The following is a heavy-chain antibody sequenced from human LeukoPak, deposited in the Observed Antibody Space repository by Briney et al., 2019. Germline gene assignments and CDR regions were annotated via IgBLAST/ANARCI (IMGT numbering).Heavy chain of an antibody. J-gene: IGHJ6*03. Sequence: SETLSLXCTVSGGSISSGDYYWSWIRQPPGKGLEWIGYIYYSGITYYNPSLKSRVTISVDTSKNQFSLKLSSVTAADTAVYYCARLEMATIAPVDYYYMDVWGKGTTVTVSS. D-gene: IGHD5-24*01. V-gene: IGHV4-30-4*08. CDR1: GGSISSGDYY. CDR3: ARLEMATIAPVDYYYMDV. CDR2: IYYSGIT.